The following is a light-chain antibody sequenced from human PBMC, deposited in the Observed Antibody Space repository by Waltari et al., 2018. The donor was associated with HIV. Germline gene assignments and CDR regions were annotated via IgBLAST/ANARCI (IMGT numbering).Light chain of an antibody. CDR1: TSDFGLYNF. J-gene: IGLJ2*01. Sequence: QSALTQPASVSGSPGQSITISCTGSTSDFGLYNFLPWYQQHPGGVPKVLIYEVFSRPAGVSSRFSGSKSGNTASLTISGLQTEDEADYYCTSFTSNYTVIFGGGTKVTVL. V-gene: IGLV2-14*03. CDR3: TSFTSNYTVI. CDR2: EVF.